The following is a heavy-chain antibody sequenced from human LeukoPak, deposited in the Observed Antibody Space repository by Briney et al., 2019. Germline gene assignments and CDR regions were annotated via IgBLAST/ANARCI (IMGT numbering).Heavy chain of an antibody. D-gene: IGHD2-2*02. CDR1: GYTFTTYY. Sequence: ASVKVSCKASGYTFTTYYIHWVRQAPGEGLEWMGIINPTSGSTSYAQKFQGRVTMTGDMSTSTVYMEMSRLRSEDTAVYYCARVAAEVVGVPGAIGFGWVRRDYYYMDVWGKGTTVTVSS. CDR3: ARVAAEVVGVPGAIGFGWVRRDYYYMDV. CDR2: INPTSGST. J-gene: IGHJ6*03. V-gene: IGHV1-46*01.